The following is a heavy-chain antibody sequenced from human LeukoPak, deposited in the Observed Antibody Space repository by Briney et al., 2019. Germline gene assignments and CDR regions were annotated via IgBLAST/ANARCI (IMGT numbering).Heavy chain of an antibody. D-gene: IGHD1-26*01. V-gene: IGHV3-30*18. Sequence: GGSLTLSCAASGFTFSSYGMHWVRQAPGKGLEWVAVISYDGSNKYYADSVKGRFTISRDNSKNTLYLQMNSLRAEDTAVYYCAKLVGATSFDYWGQGTLVTASS. CDR3: AKLVGATSFDY. J-gene: IGHJ4*02. CDR1: GFTFSSYG. CDR2: ISYDGSNK.